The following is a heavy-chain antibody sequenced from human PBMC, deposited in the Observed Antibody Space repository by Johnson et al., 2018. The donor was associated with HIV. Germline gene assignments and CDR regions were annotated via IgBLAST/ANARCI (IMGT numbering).Heavy chain of an antibody. J-gene: IGHJ3*02. CDR3: ARPDGAVASDFNAFDI. Sequence: QVQLVESGGGVVQPGGSLRLSCAASGFTFTSYGMHWVRQAPGKGLEWVAFIRYDGSNKYYADSVKGRFTISRDNAKNSLYLQMNSLRAEDTALYYCARPDGAVASDFNAFDIWGQGTMVTVSS. CDR2: IRYDGSNK. V-gene: IGHV3-30*02. D-gene: IGHD6-19*01. CDR1: GFTFTSYG.